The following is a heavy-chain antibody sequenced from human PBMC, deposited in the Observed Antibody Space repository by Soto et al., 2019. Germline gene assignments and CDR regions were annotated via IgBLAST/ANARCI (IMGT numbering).Heavy chain of an antibody. CDR1: GFTFSSYA. CDR2: ISGSGGST. CDR3: AGRGMCQQLDVTLDAFDI. V-gene: IGHV3-23*01. D-gene: IGHD6-13*01. Sequence: EVQLLESGGGLVQPGGSLRLSCAASGFTFSSYAMSWVRQAPGKGLEWVSAISGSGGSTYYADSVKGRFTISRDNSKNALYLQMNSLRAEDTAVYYCAGRGMCQQLDVTLDAFDIWGQGTMVTVSS. J-gene: IGHJ3*02.